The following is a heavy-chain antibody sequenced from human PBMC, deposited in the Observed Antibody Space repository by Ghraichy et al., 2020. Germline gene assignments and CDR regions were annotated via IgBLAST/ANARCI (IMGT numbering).Heavy chain of an antibody. CDR3: ARRALRGPYCGGDCYGFDY. CDR2: IYPDDSNV. V-gene: IGHV5-51*01. Sequence: GESMNISCKGSGYSFYGYWIGWVRQMPGKGLEWMGVIYPDDSNVRYSPSFQGQVTMSADKSVSTAYLQWSNLRASDTAIYYCARRALRGPYCGGDCYGFDYWGQRTLVTVSS. J-gene: IGHJ4*02. D-gene: IGHD2-21*01. CDR1: GYSFYGYW.